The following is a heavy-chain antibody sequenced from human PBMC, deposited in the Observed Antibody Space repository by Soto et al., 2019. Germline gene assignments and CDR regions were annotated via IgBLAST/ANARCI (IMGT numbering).Heavy chain of an antibody. CDR3: AIRYYDILTGGYYYYGMDV. Sequence: QVQLVQSGAEVKKPGSSVKVSCKASGGTFSSYAISWVRQAPGQGLEWMGGIIPIFGTANYAQKFQGRVTITADESTSTAYMELSSLRSEDTAVYYWAIRYYDILTGGYYYYGMDVWGQGTTVTVSS. CDR1: GGTFSSYA. V-gene: IGHV1-69*01. CDR2: IIPIFGTA. D-gene: IGHD3-9*01. J-gene: IGHJ6*02.